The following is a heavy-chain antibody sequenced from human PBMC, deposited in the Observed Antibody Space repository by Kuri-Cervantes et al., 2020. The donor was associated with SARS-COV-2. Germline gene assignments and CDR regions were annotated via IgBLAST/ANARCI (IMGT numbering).Heavy chain of an antibody. J-gene: IGHJ6*02. CDR2: IIPIFGTA. Sequence: SVKVSCKASGGTFSSYAISWVRQAPGQGLEWMGGIIPIFGTANYAQKFQGRVTITADESTSTAYMELSSLRSEDTAVYYCARDTYCSSTSCYRGGMDVWGQGTTVTVSS. CDR1: GGTFSSYA. CDR3: ARDTYCSSTSCYRGGMDV. V-gene: IGHV1-69*13. D-gene: IGHD2-2*02.